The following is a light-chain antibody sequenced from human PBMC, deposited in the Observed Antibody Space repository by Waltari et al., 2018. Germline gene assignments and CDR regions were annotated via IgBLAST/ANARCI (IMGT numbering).Light chain of an antibody. Sequence: DIVMTQSPDSLAVSLGERATINCKSSQSVLYSSNNNNYLAWYQQKPGQPPKLLIYWASTRESGVPDRFSGSGSGTDFTLTISSLQAEDVAVYYCQQHYSPPQTFGQGTKVEIK. J-gene: IGKJ1*01. CDR2: WAS. CDR1: QSVLYSSNNNNY. V-gene: IGKV4-1*01. CDR3: QQHYSPPQT.